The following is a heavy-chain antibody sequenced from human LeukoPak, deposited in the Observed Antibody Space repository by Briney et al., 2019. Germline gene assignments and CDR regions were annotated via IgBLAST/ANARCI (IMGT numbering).Heavy chain of an antibody. CDR2: INPNSGGT. D-gene: IGHD2-8*01. J-gene: IGHJ6*03. CDR3: ARDRNGVYYYYYMDV. CDR1: GYTFTSYA. V-gene: IGHV1-2*02. Sequence: ASVKVSCKASGYTFTSYAMHWVRQAPGQGLEWMGWINPNSGGTNYAQKFQGRVTMTRDTSISTAYMELSRLRSDDTAVYYCARDRNGVYYYYYMDVWGKGTTVTVSS.